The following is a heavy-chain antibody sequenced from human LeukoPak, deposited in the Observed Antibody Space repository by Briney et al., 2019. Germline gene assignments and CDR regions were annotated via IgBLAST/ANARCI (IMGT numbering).Heavy chain of an antibody. CDR1: GITFSDYH. J-gene: IGHJ4*02. D-gene: IGHD3-10*01. V-gene: IGHV3-11*06. CDR3: APGSYLDY. Sequence: GGSLRLSCAASGITFSDYHTSGIRQGPGKGLEWGSYISSRSTYTNYARPLKGRSTISRDTAKTSLYLQMKSLRAEHTAVYYCAPGSYLDYWGQGTLVTVSS. CDR2: ISSRSTYT.